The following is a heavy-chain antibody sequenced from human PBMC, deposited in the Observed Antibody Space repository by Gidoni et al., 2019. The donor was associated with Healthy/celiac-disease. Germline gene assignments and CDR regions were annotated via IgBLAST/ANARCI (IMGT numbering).Heavy chain of an antibody. D-gene: IGHD2-2*01. V-gene: IGHV1-3*01. Sequence: QVQLVQSGAEVKKPGASVKVSCKAFGYTFTSYAMHWVRQAPGQRLEWMGWINAGNGNTKYSQKFQGRVTITRDTSASTAYMELSSLRSEDTAVYYCARYCSSTSCHNWFDPWGQGTLVTVSS. CDR2: INAGNGNT. CDR1: GYTFTSYA. CDR3: ARYCSSTSCHNWFDP. J-gene: IGHJ5*02.